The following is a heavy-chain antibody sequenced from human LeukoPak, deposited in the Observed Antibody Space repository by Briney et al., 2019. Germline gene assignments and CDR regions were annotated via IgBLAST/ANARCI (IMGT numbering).Heavy chain of an antibody. D-gene: IGHD6-19*01. V-gene: IGHV5-51*01. CDR2: FYPGDSDT. CDR1: DNTLTNSW. Sequence: GESLKISCRGSDNTLTNSWFDWWRRLPEKALGGRGSFYPGDSDTRYSPSFQGQVTISADKSISTAYLQWSSLKASDTAMYYCARHSSGWYNDAFDIWGQGTMVTVSS. CDR3: ARHSSGWYNDAFDI. J-gene: IGHJ3*02.